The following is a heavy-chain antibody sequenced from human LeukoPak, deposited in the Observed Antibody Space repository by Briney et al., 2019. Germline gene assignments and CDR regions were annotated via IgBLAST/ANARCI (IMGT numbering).Heavy chain of an antibody. V-gene: IGHV3-48*01. CDR3: ARDSSGYSSGWYYYYYGMDV. CDR1: GFTFSNFN. J-gene: IGHJ6*02. Sequence: GGSLRLSCAASGFTFSNFNMNWVRQAPGKGLEWISYISGTSATIYYADSVKGRFTISRDNAKNSLYLQMNSLRVEDTAVYYCARDSSGYSSGWYYYYYGMDVWGQGTTVTVSS. CDR2: ISGTSATI. D-gene: IGHD6-19*01.